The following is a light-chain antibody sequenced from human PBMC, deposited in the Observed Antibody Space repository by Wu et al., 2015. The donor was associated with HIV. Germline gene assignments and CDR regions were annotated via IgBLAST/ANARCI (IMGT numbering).Light chain of an antibody. Sequence: EIVLTQSPGTLSLSPGERATLSCRASQSVSSNFLAWYRQKPGQAPRLLIYGVSTRATGIPDRFSGSGSGTDFTLTINRLEPEDFAVYYCKLYGSSPYTFGQGTKLEIK. J-gene: IGKJ2*01. CDR3: KLYGSSPYT. CDR2: GVS. CDR1: QSVSSNF. V-gene: IGKV3-20*01.